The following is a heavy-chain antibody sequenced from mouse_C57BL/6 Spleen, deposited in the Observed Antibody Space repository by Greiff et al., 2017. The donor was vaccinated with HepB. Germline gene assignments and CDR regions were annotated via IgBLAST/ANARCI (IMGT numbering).Heavy chain of an antibody. D-gene: IGHD1-1*01. CDR2: IDPNSGGT. CDR3: ARDGHYYGSPYFDY. CDR1: GYTFTSYW. Sequence: QVQLQQPGAELVKPGASVKLSCKASGYTFTSYWMHWVKPRPGRGLEWLGRIDPNSGGTKYNEKFKSKATLTVDKPSSTAYMQLSSLTSEDSAVDYVARDGHYYGSPYFDYWGQGTTLTVSA. J-gene: IGHJ2*01. V-gene: IGHV1-72*01.